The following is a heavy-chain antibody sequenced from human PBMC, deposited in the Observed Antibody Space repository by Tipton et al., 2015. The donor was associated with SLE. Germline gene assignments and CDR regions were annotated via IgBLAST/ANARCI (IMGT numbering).Heavy chain of an antibody. V-gene: IGHV4-34*09. CDR2: ISHSGNT. Sequence: TLSLTCAVYGGSSSGYYWSWIRQPPGKGLEWIWEISHSGNTNYNPSLKSRVTISVDTSANQFSLKLSSVTAADTAVYYCARERRDYGANPFSYSFDSWGQGTLVTVSS. J-gene: IGHJ4*02. CDR1: GGSSSGYY. CDR3: ARERRDYGANPFSYSFDS. D-gene: IGHD4/OR15-4a*01.